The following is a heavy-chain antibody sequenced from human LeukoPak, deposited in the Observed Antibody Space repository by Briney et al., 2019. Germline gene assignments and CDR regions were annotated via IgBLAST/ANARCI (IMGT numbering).Heavy chain of an antibody. CDR1: GGSFSGYY. D-gene: IGHD3-3*01. J-gene: IGHJ6*03. V-gene: IGHV4-34*01. CDR3: ARRKYYDFWSGPHHYYMDV. Sequence: SETLSLTCAVYGGSFSGYYWSWIRQPPGKGPEWIGEINHSGSTNYNPSLKSRLTISVDTSKNQFSLKLSSVTAADTAVYYCARRKYYDFWSGPHHYYMDVWGKGTTVTVSS. CDR2: INHSGST.